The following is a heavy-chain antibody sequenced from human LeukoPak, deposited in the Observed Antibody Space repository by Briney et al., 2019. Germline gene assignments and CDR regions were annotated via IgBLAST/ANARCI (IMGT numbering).Heavy chain of an antibody. D-gene: IGHD2/OR15-2a*01. J-gene: IGHJ3*02. Sequence: SGPALFKPTQTVTLTCTFSGFSFTTRGMCVSWIRQAPVKALEWLGRIDWDDDKYYSTSLKTRLTISKDPSKDQVVLTLTKMDPADTGTYYCARHLIGGALDIWGQGTVVTVSS. CDR1: GFSFTTRGMC. V-gene: IGHV2-70*11. CDR2: IDWDDDK. CDR3: ARHLIGGALDI.